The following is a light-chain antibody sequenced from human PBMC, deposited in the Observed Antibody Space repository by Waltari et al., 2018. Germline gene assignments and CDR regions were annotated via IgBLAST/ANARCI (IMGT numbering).Light chain of an antibody. CDR1: QSVASY. V-gene: IGKV3-11*01. CDR2: DAS. J-gene: IGKJ2*01. CDR3: QQRSNALT. Sequence: EIVLTQSRAILSLSPGERATLSCRASQSVASYLAWYQQKPGQAPRLLIYDASNRATGIPARFSGSGSGTDFTLTISSLEPEDFGLYYCQQRSNALTFGQGTKLEI.